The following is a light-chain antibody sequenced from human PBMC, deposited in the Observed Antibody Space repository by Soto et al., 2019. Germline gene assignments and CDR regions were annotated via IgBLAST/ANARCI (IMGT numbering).Light chain of an antibody. CDR3: QQSYSAPPT. V-gene: IGKV1-39*01. Sequence: DIQMTQSPSSLSASVGDRVTITCRASQSIRNYLNWYQQKPGKAPKLLISAASSLQSGVPSRFSGSGSGTDFTLTISSLQPEDFATYYCQQSYSAPPTFGQGTKVEIK. CDR2: AAS. J-gene: IGKJ1*01. CDR1: QSIRNY.